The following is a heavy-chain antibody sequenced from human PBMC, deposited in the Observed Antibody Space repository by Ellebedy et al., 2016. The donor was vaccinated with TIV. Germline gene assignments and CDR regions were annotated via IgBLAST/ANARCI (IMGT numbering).Heavy chain of an antibody. CDR3: ARGSNGAFDI. CDR1: GFTFSHYW. D-gene: IGHD1-26*01. Sequence: GGSLRLXXVASGFTFSHYWMHWVRQAPGKGLEWVAAIKQDGSEKYYVDSVKGRFTISRDNAKNSLLLQMNSLRAEGTAVYFCARGSNGAFDIWGQGTLVTVSS. J-gene: IGHJ3*02. CDR2: IKQDGSEK. V-gene: IGHV3-7*01.